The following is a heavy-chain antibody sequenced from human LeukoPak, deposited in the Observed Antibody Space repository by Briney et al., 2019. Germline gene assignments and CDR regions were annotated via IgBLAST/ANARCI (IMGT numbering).Heavy chain of an antibody. Sequence: SETLSLTCAVSGGSISSSNWWSWVRQPPGKGLEWIGEIYHSGSTYYNPSLKSRVTISVDTSKNQFSLKLSSVTAADTAVYYCARVEVVVAANWFDPWGQGTLVTVSS. CDR3: ARVEVVVAANWFDP. D-gene: IGHD2-15*01. CDR1: GGSISSSNW. CDR2: IYHSGST. V-gene: IGHV4-4*02. J-gene: IGHJ5*02.